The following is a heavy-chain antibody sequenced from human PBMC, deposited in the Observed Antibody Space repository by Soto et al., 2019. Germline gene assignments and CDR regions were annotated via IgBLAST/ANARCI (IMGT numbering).Heavy chain of an antibody. D-gene: IGHD2-15*01. CDR1: GGSSSSYY. V-gene: IGHV4-59*01. Sequence: PSETLSLTCTVAGGSSSSYYWSWIRQPPGKGLEWIGYIHYSGHTNYNPALGNRVTMSVDTSVHQISLTLRSLTDADAAIYYCATGSRSSTADAFDVWGPGTMVTVSS. J-gene: IGHJ3*01. CDR2: IHYSGHT. CDR3: ATGSRSSTADAFDV.